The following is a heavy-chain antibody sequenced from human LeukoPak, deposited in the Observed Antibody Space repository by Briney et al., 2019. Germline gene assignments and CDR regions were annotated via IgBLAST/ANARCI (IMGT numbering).Heavy chain of an antibody. CDR1: GCTFTSYG. CDR2: ISAYNGCT. V-gene: IGHV1-18*01. CDR3: ARNLGEHIVVVTATSPFDN. J-gene: IGHJ4*02. D-gene: IGHD2-21*02. Sequence: ASVKVSCKASGCTFTSYGISWVRQGAGQGLDLMGLISAYNGCTNYAPTPQGRATMTTDTSTSTAYMELRSLRSHDTAVYYCARNLGEHIVVVTATSPFDNWGQETLVTVSS.